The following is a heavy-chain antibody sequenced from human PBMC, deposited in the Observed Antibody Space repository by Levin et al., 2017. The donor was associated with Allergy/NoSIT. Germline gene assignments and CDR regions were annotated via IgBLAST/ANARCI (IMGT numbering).Heavy chain of an antibody. D-gene: IGHD3-22*01. CDR2: ISSSSSYI. V-gene: IGHV3-21*01. CDR1: GFTFSSYS. J-gene: IGHJ4*02. Sequence: GGSLRLSCAASGFTFSSYSMNWVRQAPGKGLEWVSSISSSSSYIYYADSVKGRFTISRDNAKNSLYLQMNSLRAEDTAVYYCARDLEMKKSVSSGYPDYWGQGTLVTVSS. CDR3: ARDLEMKKSVSSGYPDY.